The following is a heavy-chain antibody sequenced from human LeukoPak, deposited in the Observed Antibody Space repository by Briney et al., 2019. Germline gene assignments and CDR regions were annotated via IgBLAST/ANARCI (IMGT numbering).Heavy chain of an antibody. J-gene: IGHJ4*02. CDR2: ISSSSSTI. CDR3: AREYSSSSGKALDY. D-gene: IGHD6-6*01. CDR1: GLTLSTYS. V-gene: IGHV3-48*02. Sequence: PGGSLRLSCAASGLTLSTYSMNWVRQAPGKGLEWVSYISSSSSTIYYADSVKGRFTISRDNAKNSLHLQMNTLRDEDTAVYYCAREYSSSSGKALDYWGQGTLVTVSS.